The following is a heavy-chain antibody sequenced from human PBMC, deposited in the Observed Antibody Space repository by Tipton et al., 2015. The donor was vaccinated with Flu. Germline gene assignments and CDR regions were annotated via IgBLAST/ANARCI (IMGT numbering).Heavy chain of an antibody. Sequence: SLRLSCAASGFTFDDYAMHWVRQAPGKGLEWVSGISWNSGSIGYADSVKGRFTISRDNAKNSLYLQMNSLRAEDTALYYCAKDHGLHDGMDVWGQGTTVTVSS. CDR3: AKDHGLHDGMDV. CDR2: ISWNSGSI. CDR1: GFTFDDYA. D-gene: IGHD4-11*01. V-gene: IGHV3-9*01. J-gene: IGHJ6*02.